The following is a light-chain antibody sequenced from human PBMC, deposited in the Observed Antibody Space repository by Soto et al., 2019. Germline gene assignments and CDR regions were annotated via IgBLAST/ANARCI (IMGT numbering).Light chain of an antibody. CDR2: GAS. V-gene: IGKV3-20*01. Sequence: ILLTQSPGTLSLSPGDRATLSCRASQSVSNKYLAWYQQKPGQAPRLLIYGASSRATGIPDRFSGSGSGTDFTLTISRLEPEDFAVYYCQQYGNSPVTFGQGTRLDSK. CDR3: QQYGNSPVT. J-gene: IGKJ5*01. CDR1: QSVSNKY.